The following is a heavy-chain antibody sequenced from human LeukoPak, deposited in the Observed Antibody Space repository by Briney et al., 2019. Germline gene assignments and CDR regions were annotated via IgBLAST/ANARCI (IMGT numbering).Heavy chain of an antibody. CDR1: GFTFSSYS. J-gene: IGHJ6*03. CDR3: ARVVPSYYYYMDV. Sequence: TGGSLRLSCAASGFTFSSYSMNWVRQAPGKGLEWVSYISSSSSTIYYADSVKGRFTISRDNAKNSLYLQMNSLRAEDTAVYYCARVVPSYYYYMDVWGKGTTVTVSS. V-gene: IGHV3-48*01. CDR2: ISSSSSTI. D-gene: IGHD1-26*01.